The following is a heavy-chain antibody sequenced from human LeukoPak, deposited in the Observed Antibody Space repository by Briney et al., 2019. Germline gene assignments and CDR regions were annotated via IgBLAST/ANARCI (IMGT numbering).Heavy chain of an antibody. CDR3: TRYDSSGYLPAY. V-gene: IGHV3-49*03. CDR2: ISSKAYGGTT. Sequence: GGSLRLSCTASGFTFGDYAMSWFRQAPGKGLEWVGFISSKAYGGTTEYAASVKGRFTISRDDSKSVAYLQMNSLKTEDTAVYYCTRYDSSGYLPAYWGQGTLVTVSS. D-gene: IGHD3-22*01. CDR1: GFTFGDYA. J-gene: IGHJ4*02.